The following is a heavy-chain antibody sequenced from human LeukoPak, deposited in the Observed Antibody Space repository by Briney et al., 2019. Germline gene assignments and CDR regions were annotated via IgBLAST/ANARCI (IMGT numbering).Heavy chain of an antibody. Sequence: SETLSLTCAVYGGSFSGYYWSWIRQPPGKGLEWIGEINHSGSTNYNPSLKSRVTISVDTSKNQFSLKLRSVTAADTAVYYCARDCSSTSPDGGYCYYGMDVWGQGTTVTVSS. CDR1: GGSFSGYY. CDR2: INHSGST. D-gene: IGHD2-2*01. V-gene: IGHV4-34*01. J-gene: IGHJ6*02. CDR3: ARDCSSTSPDGGYCYYGMDV.